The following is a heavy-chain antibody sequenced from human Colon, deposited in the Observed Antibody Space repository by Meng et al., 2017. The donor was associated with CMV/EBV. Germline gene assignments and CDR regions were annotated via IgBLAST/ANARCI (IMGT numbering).Heavy chain of an antibody. J-gene: IGHJ4*02. CDR1: GGSSSSRTYY. D-gene: IGHD4-17*01. Sequence: QLQPKGSGPGLVNTSESRSLTTTVAGGSSSSRTYYWGWIRQTPGKGLEWIGNIYYSGYTYYNPSLKSRLTISVDTSKNQFSLKLTSVTAADTAVYYCATDYGDYYFDRWGQGTLVTVSS. V-gene: IGHV4-39*07. CDR3: ATDYGDYYFDR. CDR2: IYYSGYT.